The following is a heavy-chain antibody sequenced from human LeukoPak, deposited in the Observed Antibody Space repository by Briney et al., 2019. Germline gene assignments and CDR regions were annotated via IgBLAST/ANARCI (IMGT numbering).Heavy chain of an antibody. CDR3: ARDTRVPASIGGAFYMDV. J-gene: IGHJ6*03. CDR1: GFTFSYYN. V-gene: IGHV3-21*01. D-gene: IGHD2-2*02. Sequence: GGSLRLSCAASGFTFSYYNMNWVRQAPGKGLEWVSSISSAHSYIYYSDSMKGRFTISRDNAKNSLYLQMNSLRAEDTAVYYCARDTRVPASIGGAFYMDVWGKGTTVTVSS. CDR2: ISSAHSYI.